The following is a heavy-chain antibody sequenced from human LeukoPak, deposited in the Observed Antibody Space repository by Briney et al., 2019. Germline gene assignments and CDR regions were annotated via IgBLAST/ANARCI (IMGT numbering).Heavy chain of an antibody. CDR3: TTVFSEWELLRDY. J-gene: IGHJ4*02. Sequence: PGGSLRLSCAASGFTFSSYAMSWVRQAPGKGLEWVGRIKSKTDGGTTDYAAPVKGRFTISRDDSKNTLYLQMNSLKTEDTAVYYCTTVFSEWELLRDYWGQGTLVTVSS. CDR2: IKSKTDGGTT. CDR1: GFTFSSYA. D-gene: IGHD1-26*01. V-gene: IGHV3-15*01.